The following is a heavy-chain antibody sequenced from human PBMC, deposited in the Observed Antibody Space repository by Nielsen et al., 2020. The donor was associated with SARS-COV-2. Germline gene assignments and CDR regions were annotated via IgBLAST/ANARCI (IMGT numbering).Heavy chain of an antibody. CDR2: INHSGST. Sequence: SETLSLTCTVSGGSISSGGYYWSWIRQPPGKGLEWIGEINHSGSTNYNPSLKSRVTISVDTSKNQFSLKLSSVTAADTAVYYCARVGVVVPAAIRVFDYWGQGTLVTVSS. CDR1: GGSISSGGYY. J-gene: IGHJ4*02. CDR3: ARVGVVVPAAIRVFDY. D-gene: IGHD2-2*02. V-gene: IGHV4-39*07.